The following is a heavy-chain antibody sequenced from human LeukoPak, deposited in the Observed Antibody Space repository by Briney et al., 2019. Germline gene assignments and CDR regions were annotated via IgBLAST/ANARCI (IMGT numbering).Heavy chain of an antibody. CDR3: ARDDNWGFDY. Sequence: PGGSLRLSCAASGFPFSDYSMNWVRQAPGKGLEWVSNIRGSGSGMGSGVYYADSVKGRFTISRDNAKNSLYLQMNSLRADDTAFYYCARDDNWGFDYWGQGALVTVSS. J-gene: IGHJ4*02. V-gene: IGHV3-21*05. CDR2: IRGSGSGMGSGV. D-gene: IGHD7-27*01. CDR1: GFPFSDYS.